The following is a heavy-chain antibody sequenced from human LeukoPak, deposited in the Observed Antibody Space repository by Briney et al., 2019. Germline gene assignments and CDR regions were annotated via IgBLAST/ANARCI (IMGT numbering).Heavy chain of an antibody. D-gene: IGHD6-19*01. Sequence: GGSLRLSCAATGFTFSSYAMRWVRQAPGKGLEWVSGISGSGDSTYYADSVKGRFTISRDNSKNTLYLQMNSLRAEDTAVYYCARRSGIAVAGAFDYWGQGTLVTVSS. J-gene: IGHJ4*02. CDR3: ARRSGIAVAGAFDY. CDR2: ISGSGDST. CDR1: GFTFSSYA. V-gene: IGHV3-23*01.